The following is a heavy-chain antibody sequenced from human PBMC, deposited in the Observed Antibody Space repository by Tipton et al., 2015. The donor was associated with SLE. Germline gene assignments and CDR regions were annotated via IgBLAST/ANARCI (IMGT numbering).Heavy chain of an antibody. CDR1: GGSFNGYS. J-gene: IGHJ3*02. D-gene: IGHD3-22*01. V-gene: IGHV4-34*01. CDR3: ARGVAYYYDSGAFDI. CDR2: INYSGST. Sequence: TLSLTCAVSGGSFNGYSWSWVRQSPGKGLEWIGEINYSGSTNYNPSLKSRVTISIGTSKNQLSLKLTSVTAADTAVYYCARGVAYYYDSGAFDIWGQGTMVTVSS.